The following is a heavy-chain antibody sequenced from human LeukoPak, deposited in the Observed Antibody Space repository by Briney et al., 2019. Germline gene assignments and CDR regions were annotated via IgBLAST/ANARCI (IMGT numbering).Heavy chain of an antibody. V-gene: IGHV4-4*07. CDR3: ARQIASAGTAGFDF. CDR2: IYSTGST. CDR1: GGSISSYY. D-gene: IGHD6-13*01. J-gene: IGHJ4*02. Sequence: PSETLSLTCTVSGGSISSYYWSWIRQPAGKGLEWIGRIYSTGSTNYNPSLKSRVTMSVDTSKNQFSLRLRSVTAADTAVYYCARQIASAGTAGFDFWGQGALVTVSS.